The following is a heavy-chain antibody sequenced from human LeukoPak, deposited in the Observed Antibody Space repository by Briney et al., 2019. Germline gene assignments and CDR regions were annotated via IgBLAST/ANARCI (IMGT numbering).Heavy chain of an antibody. D-gene: IGHD3-3*01. CDR3: ARVYRWSGYPAFYYYMDV. CDR2: ISAYNGDT. CDR1: GYTFTSYG. V-gene: IGHV1-18*01. J-gene: IGHJ6*03. Sequence: ASVKVSCKASGYTFTSYGISWVRQAPGQGLEWMGWISAYNGDTNYAQKLQGRVTMTTDTSTSTAYMELRSLRSDDTAVYYCARVYRWSGYPAFYYYMDVWGKGTTVTVSS.